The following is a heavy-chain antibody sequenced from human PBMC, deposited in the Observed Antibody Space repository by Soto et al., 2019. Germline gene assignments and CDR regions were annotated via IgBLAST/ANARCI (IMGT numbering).Heavy chain of an antibody. D-gene: IGHD6-19*01. Sequence: GGSLRLSCAASGFRFSGFWMNWVRQAPGKGLQWVAIIKQDGSEKYYVDSVKGRFTISRDNAKNSLYLQMNSLRAEDTAVYYCARDGSGWSIDYWGQGTLVTVSS. CDR1: GFRFSGFW. CDR2: IKQDGSEK. CDR3: ARDGSGWSIDY. J-gene: IGHJ4*02. V-gene: IGHV3-7*01.